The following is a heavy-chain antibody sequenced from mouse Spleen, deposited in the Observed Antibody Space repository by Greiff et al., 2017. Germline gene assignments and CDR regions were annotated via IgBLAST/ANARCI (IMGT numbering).Heavy chain of an antibody. Sequence: VKLQESGPGLVQPSQSLSITCTVSGFSLTSYGVHWVRQSPGKGLEWLGVIWRGGSTDYNAAFMSRLSITKDNSKSQVFFKMNSLQADDTAIYYCAKMDYDVYYYAMDYWGQGTSVTVSS. V-gene: IGHV2-5*01. D-gene: IGHD2-4*01. J-gene: IGHJ4*01. CDR1: GFSLTSYG. CDR2: IWRGGST. CDR3: AKMDYDVYYYAMDY.